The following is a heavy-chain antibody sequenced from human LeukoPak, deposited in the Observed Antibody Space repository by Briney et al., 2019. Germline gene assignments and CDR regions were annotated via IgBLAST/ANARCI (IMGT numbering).Heavy chain of an antibody. CDR3: AKDPGGSWDY. J-gene: IGHJ4*02. Sequence: GGSLRLSCAASGFTFSSYAMTWVRQAPGKGLEWVSSISSGGGTTYYADSVKGRFTNSRDNSKNTLYLQMNSLRAEDTAVYYCAKDPGGSWDYWGQGALVTVSS. CDR2: ISSGGGTT. V-gene: IGHV3-23*01. CDR1: GFTFSSYA. D-gene: IGHD2-8*02.